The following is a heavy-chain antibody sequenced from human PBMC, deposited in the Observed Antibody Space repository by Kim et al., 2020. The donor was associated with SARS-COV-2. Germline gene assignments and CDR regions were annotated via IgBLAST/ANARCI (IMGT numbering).Heavy chain of an antibody. D-gene: IGHD4-4*01. V-gene: IGHV4-34*01. CDR2: INHSGST. CDR3: ARGRTVTTFFYYYYGMDV. CDR1: GGSFSGYY. Sequence: SETLSLTCAVYGGSFSGYYWSWIRQPPGKGLEWIGEINHSGSTNYNRSLKSRVTISVDTSKNQFSLKLSSVTAADTAVYYCARGRTVTTFFYYYYGMDVWGQGTTVTVSS. J-gene: IGHJ6*02.